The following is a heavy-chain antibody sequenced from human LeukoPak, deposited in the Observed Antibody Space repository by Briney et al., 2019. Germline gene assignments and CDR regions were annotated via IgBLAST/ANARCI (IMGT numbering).Heavy chain of an antibody. J-gene: IGHJ3*02. D-gene: IGHD4-17*01. V-gene: IGHV1-8*02. CDR3: ARGPGDDDAFDI. CDR1: GGTFSSYA. Sequence: GSSVKVSCKASGGTFSSYAISWVRQAPGQGLEWTGWMNPNSGNTGYAQKFQGRVTMTRNTSISTAYMELSSLRSEDTAVYYCARGPGDDDAFDIWGQGTMVTVSS. CDR2: MNPNSGNT.